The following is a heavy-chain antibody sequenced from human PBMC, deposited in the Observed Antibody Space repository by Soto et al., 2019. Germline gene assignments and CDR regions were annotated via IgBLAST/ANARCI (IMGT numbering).Heavy chain of an antibody. CDR3: AHRSHDSSGYYEDYFDY. J-gene: IGHJ4*02. CDR1: GFSLSTSGVG. Sequence: QITLKESGPTLVKPTQTLTLTCTFSGFSLSTSGVGVGWIRQPPGKALEWLALIYWDDDKRYSPSLKSRLTITKDTSKNQVVLTMTNMDPVDTATYYCAHRSHDSSGYYEDYFDYWGQGTLVTVSS. CDR2: IYWDDDK. D-gene: IGHD3-22*01. V-gene: IGHV2-5*02.